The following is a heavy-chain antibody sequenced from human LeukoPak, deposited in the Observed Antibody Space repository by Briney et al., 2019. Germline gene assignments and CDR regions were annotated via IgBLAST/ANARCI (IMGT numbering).Heavy chain of an antibody. J-gene: IGHJ4*02. Sequence: SETLSLTCTVSGGSISSYYWSWIRQPPGKGLEWIGYIYYSGSTNYNPSLKSRVTISVDTSKNQFSLKLSSVTAADTAVYYCARLPLRRGVYYFDYWGQGTLVTVSS. D-gene: IGHD4-17*01. CDR2: IYYSGST. CDR3: ARLPLRRGVYYFDY. V-gene: IGHV4-59*08. CDR1: GGSISSYY.